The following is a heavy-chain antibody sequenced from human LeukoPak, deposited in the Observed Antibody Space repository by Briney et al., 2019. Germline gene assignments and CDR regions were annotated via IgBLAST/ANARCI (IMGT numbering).Heavy chain of an antibody. D-gene: IGHD3-10*01. Sequence: PGGSLRLSCAASRFTFSNHGMHWVRQAPGKGLEWVSAISGSGGSTYYADSVKGRFTISRDNSKNTLYLQMNSLRAEDTAVYYCAKELKVAYYGSGSYYIVDYWGQGTLVTVSS. CDR2: ISGSGGST. CDR1: RFTFSNHG. J-gene: IGHJ4*02. V-gene: IGHV3-23*01. CDR3: AKELKVAYYGSGSYYIVDY.